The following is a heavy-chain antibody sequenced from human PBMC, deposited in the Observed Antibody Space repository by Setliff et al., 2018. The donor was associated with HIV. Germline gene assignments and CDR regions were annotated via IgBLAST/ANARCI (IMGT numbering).Heavy chain of an antibody. CDR3: ARMYSGYDWSPAGARTRYFDY. D-gene: IGHD5-12*01. CDR2: IYHSGST. Sequence: PSETLSLTCTVSGGSISSYYWSWIRQPPGKGLEWIGYIYHSGSTYYNPSLKSRVTISVDTSKNQFSLKLSSVTAADTAVYYCARMYSGYDWSPAGARTRYFDYWGQGTLVTVSS. V-gene: IGHV4-59*08. CDR1: GGSISSYY. J-gene: IGHJ4*02.